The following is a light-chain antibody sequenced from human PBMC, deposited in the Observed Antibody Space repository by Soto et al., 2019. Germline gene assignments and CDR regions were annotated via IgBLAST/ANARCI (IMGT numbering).Light chain of an antibody. CDR2: EVT. CDR3: TSYAGSNNVV. Sequence: QSALTQPPSASGSPGQSVTISCTGTSSDIGGYKYVSWYQQYPGKAPKLMIYEVTKRPSGVPDRFSGSKSGNTASLTVSGLQAEDEADYYCTSYAGSNNVVFGGGTQLTVL. CDR1: SSDIGGYKY. V-gene: IGLV2-8*01. J-gene: IGLJ2*01.